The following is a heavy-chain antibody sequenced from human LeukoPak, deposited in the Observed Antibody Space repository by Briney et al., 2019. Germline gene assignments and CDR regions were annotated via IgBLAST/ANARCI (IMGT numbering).Heavy chain of an antibody. J-gene: IGHJ4*02. CDR2: INHSGST. Sequence: PSETLSLTCAVYGGSFSGYYWNWIRQPPGKGLEGIGEINHSGSTNYNPSLKSRVTISVDTSKNQFSLKLSSVTAADTAVYYCARVAVWANRKKLGRGGYYFDYWGQGTLVTVSS. CDR1: GGSFSGYY. V-gene: IGHV4-34*01. CDR3: ARVAVWANRKKLGRGGYYFDY. D-gene: IGHD1-1*01.